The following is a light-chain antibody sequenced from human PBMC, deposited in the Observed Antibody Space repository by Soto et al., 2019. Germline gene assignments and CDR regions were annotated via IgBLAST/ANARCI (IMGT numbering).Light chain of an antibody. CDR1: QTISTW. V-gene: IGKV1-5*03. J-gene: IGKJ4*01. Sequence: DIQMTQSPSTLSASVGDRVTISCRASQTISTWLAWYQQRPGKAPKLLIFHASNLEIGVPSRFSGSGSGTEFTLTISSLQPDDFTTYYCQQYSSYPLTFGGGTKVDIK. CDR3: QQYSSYPLT. CDR2: HAS.